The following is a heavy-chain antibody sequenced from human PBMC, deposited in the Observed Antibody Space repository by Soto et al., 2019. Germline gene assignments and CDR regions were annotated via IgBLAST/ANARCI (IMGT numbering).Heavy chain of an antibody. CDR3: VRDPPTGTTFRGSTTIDY. CDR2: IIPLLDTT. D-gene: IGHD4-17*01. V-gene: IGHV1-69*08. CDR1: GDTFSSST. Sequence: QVQLVQSGAEVKKPGSSVKVSCKASGDTFSSSTITWVRQAPGQGLEWMGRIIPLLDTTDYAQNFQGRVTITRENSMFLAYKELRSRKYEHTPFYYWVRDPPTGTTFRGSTTIDYGAKEP. J-gene: IGHJ4*01.